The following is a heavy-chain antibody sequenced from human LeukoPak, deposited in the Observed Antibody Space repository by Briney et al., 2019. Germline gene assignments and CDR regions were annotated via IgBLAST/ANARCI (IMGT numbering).Heavy chain of an antibody. V-gene: IGHV3-30*02. J-gene: IGHJ4*02. CDR3: AGSKNSVVPTAQDY. CDR1: GFTFRSYG. D-gene: IGHD2-2*01. CDR2: IRYDGSNK. Sequence: PGGSLRLSCAASGFTFRSYGMHWVRQAPGKGLEWVAFIRYDGSNKDYADSVKGRFTISRDNSKNTLYLQMNSLRAEDTAVYYCAGSKNSVVPTAQDYWGQGTLVTVSS.